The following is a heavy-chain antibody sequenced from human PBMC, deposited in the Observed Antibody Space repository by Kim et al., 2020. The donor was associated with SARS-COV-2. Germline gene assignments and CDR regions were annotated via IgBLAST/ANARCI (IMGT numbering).Heavy chain of an antibody. CDR1: GDSVSSNSAA. D-gene: IGHD3-9*01. J-gene: IGHJ6*02. V-gene: IGHV6-1*01. CDR2: TYYRSKWYN. CDR3: ARVTTGRDIWAWYYYGMDV. Sequence: SQTLSLTCAISGDSVSSNSAAWNWIRQSPSRGLEWLGRTYYRSKWYNDYAVSVKSRITINPDTSKNQFSLQLNSVTPEDTAVYYCARVTTGRDIWAWYYYGMDVWGQGTTVTVSS.